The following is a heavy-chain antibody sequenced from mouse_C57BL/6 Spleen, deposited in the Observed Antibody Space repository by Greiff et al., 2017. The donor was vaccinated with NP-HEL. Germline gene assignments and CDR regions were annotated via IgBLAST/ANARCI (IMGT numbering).Heavy chain of an antibody. CDR1: GFSLTSYG. CDR3: AKTTVVATGDYYYAMDY. Sequence: QVQLQQSGPGLVQPSQSLSITCTVSGFSLTSYGVHWVRQSPGKGLEWLGVIWRGGSTDYNAAFMSRLSITKDNSKSQVFFKMNSLQADDTAIYYCAKTTVVATGDYYYAMDYWGQGTSVTVSS. CDR2: IWRGGST. D-gene: IGHD1-1*01. J-gene: IGHJ4*01. V-gene: IGHV2-5*01.